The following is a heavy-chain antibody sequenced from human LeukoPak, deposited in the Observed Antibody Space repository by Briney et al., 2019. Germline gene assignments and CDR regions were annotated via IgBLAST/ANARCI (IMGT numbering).Heavy chain of an antibody. J-gene: IGHJ6*03. D-gene: IGHD4-23*01. CDR2: INHSGST. Sequence: SETLSLTCAVYGGSFSGYYWSWIRQPPGKGLEWMGEINHSGSTNYNPSLKSRVTISVDTSKNQFSLKLSSVTAADTAVYYCARINSDYNYYYYYMDVWGKGTTVNVSS. CDR1: GGSFSGYY. CDR3: ARINSDYNYYYYYMDV. V-gene: IGHV4-34*01.